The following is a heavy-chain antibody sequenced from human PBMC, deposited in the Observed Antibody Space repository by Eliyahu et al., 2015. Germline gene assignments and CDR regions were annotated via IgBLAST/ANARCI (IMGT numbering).Heavy chain of an antibody. V-gene: IGHV4-34*01. Sequence: QVQLQQWGAGLLKPSETLSLTCAVYGGSFSGYYWSWIRQPPGKGLEWIGEINHSGSTNYNPSLKSRVTISVDTSKNQFSLKLSSVTAADTAVYYCARGWQLVQDYWGQGTLVTVSS. CDR1: GGSFSGYY. D-gene: IGHD6-6*01. CDR3: ARGWQLVQDY. J-gene: IGHJ4*02. CDR2: INHSGST.